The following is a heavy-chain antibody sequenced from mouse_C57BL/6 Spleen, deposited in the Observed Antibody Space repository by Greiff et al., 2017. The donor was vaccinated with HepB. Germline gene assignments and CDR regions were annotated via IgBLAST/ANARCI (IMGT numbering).Heavy chain of an antibody. CDR1: GFPFSDYF. CDR2: IYYDGSST. V-gene: IGHV5-16*01. D-gene: IGHD2-10*02. CDR3: ARDRGYGTAFDY. J-gene: IGHJ2*01. Sequence: EVQVVASEGGLVQPGSSMKLSCTASGFPFSDYFLAWVRPVPEKGLEWVANIYYDGSSTYFLDSLKSRFLISRDNAKNILYLQMSSLKSEDTATYYCARDRGYGTAFDYWGQGTTLTVSS.